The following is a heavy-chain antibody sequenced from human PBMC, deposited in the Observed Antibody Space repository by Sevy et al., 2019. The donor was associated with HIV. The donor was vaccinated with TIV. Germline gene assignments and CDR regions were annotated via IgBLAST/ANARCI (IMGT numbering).Heavy chain of an antibody. CDR1: AFTFSDYY. J-gene: IGHJ4*02. Sequence: GGSLRLSCAASAFTFSDYYMTWIRQAPGKGLEWVAHIGSSDSTIHSVDSVKGRFTISRDNVNNALFLQMNSLRVEDTAVYYCARERLRGFEDWGQGTLVTVSS. CDR3: ARERLRGFED. V-gene: IGHV3-11*01. CDR2: IGSSDSTI. D-gene: IGHD3-16*01.